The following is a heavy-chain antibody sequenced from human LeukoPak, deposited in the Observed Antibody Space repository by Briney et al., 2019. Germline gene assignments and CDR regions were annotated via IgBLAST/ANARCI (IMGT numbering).Heavy chain of an antibody. D-gene: IGHD3-10*02. J-gene: IGHJ6*04. CDR1: GFTFSSYS. CDR2: ISSSGITI. CDR3: AELGITMIGGV. Sequence: GGSLRLSCAASGFTFSSYSMNWVRQAPGKGLEWLSYISSSGITIYYADSVKGRFTISRDNAKNSLYLQMNSLRAEDTAVYYCAELGITMIGGVWGKGTTVTISS. V-gene: IGHV3-48*04.